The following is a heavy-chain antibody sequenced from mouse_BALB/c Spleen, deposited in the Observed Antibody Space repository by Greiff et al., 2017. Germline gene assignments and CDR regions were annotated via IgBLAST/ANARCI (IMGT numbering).Heavy chain of an antibody. D-gene: IGHD2-10*01. CDR2: IAPGSGST. Sequence: DLVKPGASVKLSCKASGYPFTSYWINWIKQRPGQGLEWIGRIAPGSGSTYYNEMFKGKATLTVDTSSSTAYIQLSSLSSEDSAVYFCASQAYYGNPWFAYWGQGTLVTVSA. J-gene: IGHJ3*01. V-gene: IGHV1S41*01. CDR3: ASQAYYGNPWFAY. CDR1: GYPFTSYW.